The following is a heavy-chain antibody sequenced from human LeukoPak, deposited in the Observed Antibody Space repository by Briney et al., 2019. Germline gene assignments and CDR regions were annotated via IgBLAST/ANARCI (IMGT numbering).Heavy chain of an antibody. J-gene: IGHJ5*02. CDR3: ARDLGYYGSGSSSRRVRGGGWFDP. V-gene: IGHV4-34*01. CDR1: GGSFSGYS. Sequence: SETLSLTCTVYGGSFSGYSWSWIRQPPGKGLEWIGEINHSGSTNYNPSLKSRVTISVDTSKNQFSLKLSSVTAADTAVYYCARDLGYYGSGSSSRRVRGGGWFDPWGQGTLVTVSS. D-gene: IGHD3-10*01. CDR2: INHSGST.